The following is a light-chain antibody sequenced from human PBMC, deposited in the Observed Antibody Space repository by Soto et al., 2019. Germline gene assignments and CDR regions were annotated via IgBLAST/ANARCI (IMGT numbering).Light chain of an antibody. CDR3: SSYAGSNNVV. Sequence: QSVLSQPPSASGSPGQSVTISCTGTSSDVGGYNYVSWYQHHPGKAPKLMIYDVTKRPSGVPDRFSGSKSGNTASLTVSGLQAEDDSDYYCSSYAGSNNVVFGGGTKLTVL. J-gene: IGLJ2*01. CDR2: DVT. CDR1: SSDVGGYNY. V-gene: IGLV2-8*01.